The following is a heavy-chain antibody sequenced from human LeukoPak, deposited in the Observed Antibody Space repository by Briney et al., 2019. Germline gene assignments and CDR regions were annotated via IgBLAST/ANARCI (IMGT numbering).Heavy chain of an antibody. CDR2: IYPNSGGT. V-gene: IGHV1-2*02. D-gene: IGHD2-15*01. Sequence: ASVKVSCKASGYTFTGYYMHWVRQAPGQGLEWMGWIYPNSGGTNHAQKFQGRVTMTRDTSISTAYMELSRLRSDDTAVYYCARDGHSGGAFDIWGQGTMVTVSS. CDR1: GYTFTGYY. CDR3: ARDGHSGGAFDI. J-gene: IGHJ3*02.